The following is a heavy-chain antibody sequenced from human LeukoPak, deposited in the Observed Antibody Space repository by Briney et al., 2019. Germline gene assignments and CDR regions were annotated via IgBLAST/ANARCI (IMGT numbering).Heavy chain of an antibody. D-gene: IGHD1-1*01. CDR1: GFTFSSYS. CDR3: AKGIRSSTYFDY. V-gene: IGHV3-23*01. Sequence: GGSLRLSCAASGFTFSSYSMNWVRQAPGKGLEWVSAISGSGGSTYYADSVKGRFTISRDSSKNTLYLQMNSLRAEDTAVYYCAKGIRSSTYFDYWGQGTLVTVSS. J-gene: IGHJ4*02. CDR2: ISGSGGST.